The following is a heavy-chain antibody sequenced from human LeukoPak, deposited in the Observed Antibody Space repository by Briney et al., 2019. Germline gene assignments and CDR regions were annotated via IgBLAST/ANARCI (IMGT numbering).Heavy chain of an antibody. J-gene: IGHJ4*01. D-gene: IGHD4-11*01. V-gene: IGHV3-33*01. CDR3: ARDAQRGFDYSNSLKY. CDR2: IWSDGSNR. CDR1: GFIYSHYG. Sequence: GGSLRLSCAASGFIYSHYGMHWLRQAPGKGLEWVAVIWSDGSNRFYAGSVKGRFTISRDNSQNTLFLQMNSLRAEDTAMYYCARDAQRGFDYSNSLKYWGHGTLVTVSS.